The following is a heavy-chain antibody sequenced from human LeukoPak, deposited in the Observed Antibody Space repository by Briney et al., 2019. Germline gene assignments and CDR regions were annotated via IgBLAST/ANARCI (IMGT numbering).Heavy chain of an antibody. D-gene: IGHD1-26*01. CDR1: GESFSGHY. V-gene: IGHV4-34*10. CDR2: INHSGSS. Sequence: SETLSLTCAVYGESFSGHYWSWIRQPPGKGLEWIGEINHSGSSNYNPSLKSRVTMSVDTSKNQFSLKLSSVTAADTAVYYCARDIPYEVGAPSAFDIWGQGTMVTVSS. J-gene: IGHJ3*02. CDR3: ARDIPYEVGAPSAFDI.